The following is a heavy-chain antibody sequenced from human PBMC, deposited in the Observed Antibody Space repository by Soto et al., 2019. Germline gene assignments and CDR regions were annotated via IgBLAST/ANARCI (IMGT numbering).Heavy chain of an antibody. Sequence: GASVKVSCKASGPTFSSYAISWVRQAPGQGLEWMGGIIPIFGTANYAQKFQGRVTITADESTSTAYMELSSLRSEDTAVYYCATRRLRGYDSNSNFDYWGQGTLVTVSS. CDR1: GPTFSSYA. D-gene: IGHD3-3*01. CDR3: ATRRLRGYDSNSNFDY. CDR2: IIPIFGTA. V-gene: IGHV1-69*13. J-gene: IGHJ4*02.